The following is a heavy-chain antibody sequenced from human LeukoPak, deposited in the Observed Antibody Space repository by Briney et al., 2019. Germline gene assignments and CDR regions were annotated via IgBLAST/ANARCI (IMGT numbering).Heavy chain of an antibody. D-gene: IGHD3-22*01. CDR2: IYPGDSDT. J-gene: IGHJ4*02. CDR1: GYIFTSYW. Sequence: GEPPKISCKGSGYIFTSYWIGWVRQMPGKGLEWMGIIYPGDSDTRYSPSFQGQVTISADKSISTAYLQWSSLKASDTAMYYCARLKGYYDSSGSLFDYWGQGTLVTVSS. CDR3: ARLKGYYDSSGSLFDY. V-gene: IGHV5-51*01.